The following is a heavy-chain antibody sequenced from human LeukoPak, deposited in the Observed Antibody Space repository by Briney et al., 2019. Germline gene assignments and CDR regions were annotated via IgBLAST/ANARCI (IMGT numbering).Heavy chain of an antibody. CDR3: AREAWFGEGYYYYYYMDV. Sequence: SETLSLTCTVSGGSISSYYWSWIRQPPGKGLEWIGYIYYSGSTNYNPSLKSRVTISVDTSKNQFSLKLSSVAAADTAVYYCAREAWFGEGYYYYYYMDVWGKGTTVTISS. J-gene: IGHJ6*03. CDR2: IYYSGST. V-gene: IGHV4-59*01. D-gene: IGHD3-10*01. CDR1: GGSISSYY.